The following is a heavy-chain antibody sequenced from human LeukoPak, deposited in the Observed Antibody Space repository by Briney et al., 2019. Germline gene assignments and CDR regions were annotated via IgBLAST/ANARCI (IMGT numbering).Heavy chain of an antibody. CDR3: AKDLNEYSSSYAFDI. J-gene: IGHJ3*02. CDR1: GFTFDDYA. Sequence: GGSLRLSCAASGFTFDDYAMHWVRQAPGKGLEWVSGISWNSGSIGYADSVKGRFTISRDNAKNSLYLQMNSLRAEDTASYYCAKDLNEYSSSYAFDIWGQGTMVTVSS. V-gene: IGHV3-9*01. D-gene: IGHD6-6*01. CDR2: ISWNSGSI.